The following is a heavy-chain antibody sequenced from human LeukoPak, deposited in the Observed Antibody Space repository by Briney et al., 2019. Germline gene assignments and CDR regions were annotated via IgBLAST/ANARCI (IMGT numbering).Heavy chain of an antibody. CDR3: ARTSFLAPACLVKRGGDYFDY. J-gene: IGHJ4*02. V-gene: IGHV1-2*06. CDR1: GYTFTSYY. Sequence: ASVKVSCKASGYTFTSYYRHWVRQAPGQGLEWMGLVNPNSGGTNYAQKFQGRVTMTRDTSISTAYMELSRLRSDDRPAYYRARTSFLAPACLVKRGGDYFDYWGQGTLVTVSS. D-gene: IGHD6-19*01. CDR2: VNPNSGGT.